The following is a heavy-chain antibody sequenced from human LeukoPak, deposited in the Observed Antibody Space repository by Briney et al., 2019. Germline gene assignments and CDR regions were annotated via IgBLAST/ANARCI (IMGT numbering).Heavy chain of an antibody. J-gene: IGHJ5*02. CDR2: ISSSSSTI. Sequence: GGSLRLSCAASGFTFSNQWMTWARQAPGKGLEWVSYISSSSSTIYYADSVKGRFTISRDNAKNSLYLQMNSLRAEDTAVYYCARVPRRDGYNPWGQGTLVTVSS. CDR3: ARVPRRDGYNP. CDR1: GFTFSNQW. V-gene: IGHV3-48*04. D-gene: IGHD5-24*01.